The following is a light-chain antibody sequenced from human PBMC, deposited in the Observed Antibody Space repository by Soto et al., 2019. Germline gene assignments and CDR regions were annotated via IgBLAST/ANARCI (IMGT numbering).Light chain of an antibody. CDR1: SSDVGGYNY. CDR3: SSYTISSTVV. Sequence: QSALTQPASVSGSPGQSITISCTGTSSDVGGYNYVSWYQQHPGKAPKLMIYDVSNRPSGVPNRFSGSKSGNTASLTISGLRAEDEADYYCSSYTISSTVVFGGGTKLTVL. CDR2: DVS. V-gene: IGLV2-14*01. J-gene: IGLJ2*01.